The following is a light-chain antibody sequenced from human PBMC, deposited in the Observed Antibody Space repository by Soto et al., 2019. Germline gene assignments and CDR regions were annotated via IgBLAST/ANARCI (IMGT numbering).Light chain of an antibody. V-gene: IGLV6-57*02. CDR1: SGNIASNY. CDR3: QSYDNNKLWV. J-gene: IGLJ3*02. CDR2: ENN. Sequence: NFMLTQPHSVSESPGKTVTISCNGNSGNIASNYVQWYQQRPGSAPTTVISENNQRPSGVPDRFSGSIDSSSNSASLTISGLKTEDEADYYCQSYDNNKLWVFGGGTKLTVL.